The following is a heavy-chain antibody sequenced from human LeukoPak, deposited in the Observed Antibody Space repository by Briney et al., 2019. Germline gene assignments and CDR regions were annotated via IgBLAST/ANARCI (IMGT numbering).Heavy chain of an antibody. Sequence: ASVKVSCKASGYSFSGHYMHWVRQAPGQGPEWMGWISPNSGGTNYAQKFQGRVTMTGDTSISTAYMELSSLRSDDTAVYYCARGGGMTAVPADYWGQGTLVTVSS. V-gene: IGHV1-2*02. CDR3: ARGGGMTAVPADY. D-gene: IGHD4-17*01. J-gene: IGHJ4*02. CDR1: GYSFSGHY. CDR2: ISPNSGGT.